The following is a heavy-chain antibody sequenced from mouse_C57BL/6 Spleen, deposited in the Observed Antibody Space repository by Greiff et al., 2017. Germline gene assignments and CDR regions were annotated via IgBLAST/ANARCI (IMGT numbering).Heavy chain of an antibody. Sequence: EVQLQQSGPALVKPGASVKISCKASGYSFTGYYMNWVKQSPEKSLEWIGEINPSTGGTTYNQKFKAKATLTVDKSSSTAYMQLKSLTSEDSAVYYCARGHYYGSSHYYAMDYWGQGTSVTVSS. CDR3: ARGHYYGSSHYYAMDY. CDR1: GYSFTGYY. CDR2: INPSTGGT. J-gene: IGHJ4*01. D-gene: IGHD1-1*01. V-gene: IGHV1-42*01.